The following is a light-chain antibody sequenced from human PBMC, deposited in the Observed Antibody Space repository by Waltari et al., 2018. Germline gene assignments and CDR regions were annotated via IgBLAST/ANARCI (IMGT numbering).Light chain of an antibody. CDR2: DVT. Sequence: QSALTQPASVSGSPGQSITISCTGSSSDIGGYNSVSRYQQHPDTAPKLILSDVTKRPSGVSQRFSASKAGNTAALSISGLQADDEAVCHCSSYAGSSTVVFGGGTKLTVL. J-gene: IGLJ2*01. CDR3: SSYAGSSTVV. V-gene: IGLV2-14*03. CDR1: SSDIGGYNS.